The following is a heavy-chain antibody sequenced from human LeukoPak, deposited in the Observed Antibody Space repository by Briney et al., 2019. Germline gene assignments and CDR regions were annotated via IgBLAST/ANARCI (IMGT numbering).Heavy chain of an antibody. Sequence: ASLKVSCKTSGYTFTGYYIHWVRQAPGQGLEWMGWMNPDSGGTTYAQKFQGRVSMTRDTSINTAYMELKRLRSDDTAVYYCARGKTYGGYPDFPNDYWGQGTLVTVSS. CDR3: ARGKTYGGYPDFPNDY. CDR2: MNPDSGGT. J-gene: IGHJ4*02. V-gene: IGHV1-2*02. D-gene: IGHD5-12*01. CDR1: GYTFTGYY.